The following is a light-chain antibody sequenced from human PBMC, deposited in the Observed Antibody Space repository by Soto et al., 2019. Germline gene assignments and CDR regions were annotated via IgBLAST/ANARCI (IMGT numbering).Light chain of an antibody. V-gene: IGKV1-39*01. CDR3: QQSYSTLWT. J-gene: IGKJ1*01. CDR2: AAS. Sequence: DIQMTQSPSSLSASVGDRVTITCRASQSISSYLNWYQQKPGKAPKLLIYAASSLQSGVPSGFSGSGSGTHFTLTISSLQPEDFATYYCQQSYSTLWTWGQGTELEIK. CDR1: QSISSY.